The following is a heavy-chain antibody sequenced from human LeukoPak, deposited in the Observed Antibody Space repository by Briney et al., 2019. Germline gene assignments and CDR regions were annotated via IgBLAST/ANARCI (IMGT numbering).Heavy chain of an antibody. D-gene: IGHD6-19*01. CDR1: GYTFTGYY. CDR2: INPNSGNT. J-gene: IGHJ4*02. CDR3: ARGQGIAVAGFDY. Sequence: ASVKVSCKASGYTFTGYYMHWVRQAPGQGLEWMGRINPNSGNTGYAQKFQGRVTMTRNTSISTAYMELSSLRSEDTAVYYCARGQGIAVAGFDYWGQGTLVTVSS. V-gene: IGHV1-8*02.